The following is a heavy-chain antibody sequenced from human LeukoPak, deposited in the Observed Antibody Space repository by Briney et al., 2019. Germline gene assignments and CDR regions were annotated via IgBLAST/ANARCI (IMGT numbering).Heavy chain of an antibody. V-gene: IGHV4-59*01. CDR1: GGSISSYY. Sequence: PSETLSLTCTVSGGSISSYYWSWIRQPPGKGLEWIGYIYYSGSTNYNPSLKSRVTISVDTSKNQFSLKLSSVTAADTAVYYCARALGYCGGDCYHWFDPWGQGTLVTVSS. CDR2: IYYSGST. J-gene: IGHJ5*02. D-gene: IGHD2-21*02. CDR3: ARALGYCGGDCYHWFDP.